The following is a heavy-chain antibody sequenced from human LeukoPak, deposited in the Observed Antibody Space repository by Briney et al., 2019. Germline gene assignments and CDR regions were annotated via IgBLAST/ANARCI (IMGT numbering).Heavy chain of an antibody. D-gene: IGHD2-21*02. V-gene: IGHV4-39*07. CDR3: ARQRGQAGDPVGY. J-gene: IGHJ4*02. CDR2: IYYTGRS. Sequence: SETLSLTCTVSGASIIHEHYYWGWIRQPPGKGLEWIGTIYYTGRSYYNPSLTSRVAMSADTSKNQFSLRLHSVTAADTAVYYCARQRGQAGDPVGYWGQGTLVTVSS. CDR1: GASIIHEHYY.